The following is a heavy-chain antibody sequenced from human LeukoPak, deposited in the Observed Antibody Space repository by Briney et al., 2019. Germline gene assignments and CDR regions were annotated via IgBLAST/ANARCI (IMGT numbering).Heavy chain of an antibody. CDR2: INHSGST. CDR1: GGSFSGYY. D-gene: IGHD6-13*01. J-gene: IGHJ4*02. V-gene: IGHV4-34*01. Sequence: NSSETLSLTCAVYGGSFSGYYWSWIRQPPGKGLEWIGEINHSGSTNYNPSLKSRVTISVDTSKNQFSLKLSSVTAADTAVYYCARGSSSCDYWGQGTLVTVSS. CDR3: ARGSSSCDY.